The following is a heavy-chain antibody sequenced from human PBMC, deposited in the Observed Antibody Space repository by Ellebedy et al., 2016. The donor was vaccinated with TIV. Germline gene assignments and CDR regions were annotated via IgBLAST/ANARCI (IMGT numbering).Heavy chain of an antibody. CDR1: GYTFTSYA. D-gene: IGHD5-18*01. J-gene: IGHJ6*02. CDR2: INAGNGNT. CDR3: ARANTAMVRRNHMDV. Sequence: AASVKVSCKASGYTFTSYAMHWVRQAPGQRLEWMGWINAGNGNTKYSQKFQGRVTITRDTSASTAYMELSSLRSEDTAVYYCARANTAMVRRNHMDVWGQGTTVTVSS. V-gene: IGHV1-3*01.